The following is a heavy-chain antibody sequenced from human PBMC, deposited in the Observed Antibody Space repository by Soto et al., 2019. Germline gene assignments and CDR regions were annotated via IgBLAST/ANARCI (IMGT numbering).Heavy chain of an antibody. D-gene: IGHD6-13*01. CDR3: ARDTPLYSSPYNWFDP. Sequence: SQTLSLTCAISGDSVSSNSAAWNWIRQSPSRGLEWLGRTYYRSKWYNDYAVPVKSRITINPDTSKNQFSLQLNSVTPEDTAVYYCARDTPLYSSPYNWFDPWGQGTLVTVSS. J-gene: IGHJ5*02. CDR1: GDSVSSNSAA. V-gene: IGHV6-1*01. CDR2: TYYRSKWYN.